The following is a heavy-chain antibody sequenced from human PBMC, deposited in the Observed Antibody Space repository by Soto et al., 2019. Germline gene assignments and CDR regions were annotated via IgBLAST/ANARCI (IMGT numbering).Heavy chain of an antibody. CDR3: ARANDYVFWSDY. J-gene: IGHJ4*02. CDR1: GFTFSDYY. D-gene: IGHD4-17*01. V-gene: IGHV3-11*01. Sequence: PGGSLRLSCAASGFTFSDYYMSWIRQAPGKGLEWVSYISSSGSTIYYADSVRGRFTISRDNAKNSLYLQMNSLRAEDTAVYYCARANDYVFWSDYWGQGTLVTVSS. CDR2: ISSSGSTI.